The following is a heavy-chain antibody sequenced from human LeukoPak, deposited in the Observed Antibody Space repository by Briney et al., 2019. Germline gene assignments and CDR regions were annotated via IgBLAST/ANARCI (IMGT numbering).Heavy chain of an antibody. CDR2: IYYSGST. D-gene: IGHD3-9*01. V-gene: IGHV4-59*01. Sequence: SETLSLTYTVSGGSISSYYWSWIRQPPGKGLEWIGYIYYSGSTNYNPSLKSRVTISVDTSKNQFSLKLSSVTAADTAVYYCAGPYDILTGSGFDPWGQGTLVTVSS. J-gene: IGHJ5*02. CDR3: AGPYDILTGSGFDP. CDR1: GGSISSYY.